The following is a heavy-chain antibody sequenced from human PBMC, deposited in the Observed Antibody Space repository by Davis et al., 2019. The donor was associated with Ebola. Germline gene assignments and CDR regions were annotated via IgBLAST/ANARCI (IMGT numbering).Heavy chain of an antibody. CDR3: AREFDSSGYYYQGPYYYYYYGMDV. Sequence: GESLKISCAASGFTLRSHGMHWVRQAPGKGLEWVAVISYDGSNKYYADSVKGRFTISRDNSKNTLYLQMNSLRAEDTAVYYCAREFDSSGYYYQGPYYYYYYGMDVWGKGTTVTVSS. D-gene: IGHD3-22*01. CDR2: ISYDGSNK. J-gene: IGHJ6*04. V-gene: IGHV3-30*19. CDR1: GFTLRSHG.